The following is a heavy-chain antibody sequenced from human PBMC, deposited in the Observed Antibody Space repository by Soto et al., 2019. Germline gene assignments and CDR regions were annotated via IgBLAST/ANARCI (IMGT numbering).Heavy chain of an antibody. V-gene: IGHV4-59*01. Sequence: QVQLQESGPGLVKPSETLSLTCTVSGGSISSYYWTWIRQPPGKRLEWIGYVYYSGSTNYNPSLLSRVTISVDMSKHKFSLKLSSVTAADTAVYYCARDLVTTLDDAFDIWGQGTMVTVSS. CDR3: ARDLVTTLDDAFDI. D-gene: IGHD4-17*01. CDR2: VYYSGST. J-gene: IGHJ3*02. CDR1: GGSISSYY.